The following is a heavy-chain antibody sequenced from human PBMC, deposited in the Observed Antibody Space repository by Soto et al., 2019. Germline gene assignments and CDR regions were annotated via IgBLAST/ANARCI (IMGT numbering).Heavy chain of an antibody. Sequence: QITLKESGPTLVKPTQTLTLTCTFSGFSLSTSGVGVGWIRQPPGKALEWLALIYWDDDKRYSPSLKRRLTITKDTSKNQVVLTMANLDPVDTATYSCADNRIIPVGQAAPGGWSDSWGRGTLVTV. CDR3: ADNRIIPVGQAAPGGWSDS. V-gene: IGHV2-5*02. D-gene: IGHD2-21*01. CDR2: IYWDDDK. CDR1: GFSLSTSGVG. J-gene: IGHJ5*01.